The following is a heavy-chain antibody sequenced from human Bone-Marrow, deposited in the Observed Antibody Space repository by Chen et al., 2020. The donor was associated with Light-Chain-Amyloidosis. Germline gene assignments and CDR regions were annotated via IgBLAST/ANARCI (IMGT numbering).Heavy chain of an antibody. CDR1: GGPMSSSRYY. D-gene: IGHD5-18*01. CDR2: FSYGETT. Sequence: QVQLQESGPGLVKPSETLSLPCAVSGGPMSSSRYYWGWIRQAPGQGLEWIAIFSYGETTYYNPSLKSRVTISVDTSKNQFSLKLSSVTAADTAVYYCARHNYGYSPPYYFDYWGQGTLVTVSS. V-gene: IGHV4-39*01. J-gene: IGHJ4*02. CDR3: ARHNYGYSPPYYFDY.